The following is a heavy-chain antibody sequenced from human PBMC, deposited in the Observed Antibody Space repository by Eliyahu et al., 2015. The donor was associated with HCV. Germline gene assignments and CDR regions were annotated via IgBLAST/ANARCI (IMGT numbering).Heavy chain of an antibody. Sequence: QVQLQESGPGLVKPSETLSLTCTVSGGSISXYYWSWIRQPPGKGLEWIGYIYYSGSTNYXPSLKSRVTISVDTSKNQFSLKLSSVTAADTAVYYCARVPRDFWSGYNTNYFDYWGQGTLVTVSS. J-gene: IGHJ4*02. CDR1: GGSISXYY. CDR2: IYYSGST. D-gene: IGHD3-3*01. V-gene: IGHV4-59*01. CDR3: ARVPRDFWSGYNTNYFDY.